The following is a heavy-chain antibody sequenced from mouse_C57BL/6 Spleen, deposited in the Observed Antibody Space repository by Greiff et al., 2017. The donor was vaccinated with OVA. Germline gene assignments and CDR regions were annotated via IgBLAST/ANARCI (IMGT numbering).Heavy chain of an antibody. J-gene: IGHJ2*01. CDR2: IRSKSNNYAT. CDR3: VRQGREDFDD. V-gene: IGHV10-1*01. CDR1: GFSFNTYA. Sequence: EVKLVESGGGLVQPKGSLKLSCAASGFSFNTYAMNWVRQAPGKGLEWVARIRSKSNNYATYYADSVKDRFTISRDDSESMLYLQMNNLKTEDTAMYYCVRQGREDFDDWGQGTTLTVSS.